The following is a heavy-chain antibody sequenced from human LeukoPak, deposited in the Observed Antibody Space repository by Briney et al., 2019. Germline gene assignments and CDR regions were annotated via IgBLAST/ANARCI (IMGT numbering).Heavy chain of an antibody. V-gene: IGHV3-7*01. D-gene: IGHD3-10*01. Sequence: GGSLRLSCAASGFTFSSYWMSWVRQVPGKGLEWVANIKQDGSEKYYVDSVKGRFTISRDNAKNSLYLQMNSLRAEDTAVYYCARSRSHYYGSGSSYWGQGTLVTVSS. CDR3: ARSRSHYYGSGSSY. CDR1: GFTFSSYW. J-gene: IGHJ4*02. CDR2: IKQDGSEK.